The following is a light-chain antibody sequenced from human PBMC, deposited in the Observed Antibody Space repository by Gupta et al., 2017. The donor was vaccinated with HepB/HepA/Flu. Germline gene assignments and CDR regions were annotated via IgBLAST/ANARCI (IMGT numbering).Light chain of an antibody. J-gene: IGKJ2*01. CDR1: QSISNW. V-gene: IGKV1-5*03. CDR3: QQYNFYPT. CDR2: KTS. Sequence: DIQMTQSPSTLSASVGDRVTITCRASQSISNWLAWNQQKPGKAPKLLISKTSNLESGVPSRFSGSGSGTEFTLTISSLQPDDFATYYCQQYNFYPTFGQGTKLEI.